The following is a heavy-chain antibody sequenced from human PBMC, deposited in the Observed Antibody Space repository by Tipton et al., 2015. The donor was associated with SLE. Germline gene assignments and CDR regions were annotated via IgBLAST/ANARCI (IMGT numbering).Heavy chain of an antibody. V-gene: IGHV4-59*01. CDR1: GFIFSNYA. CDR3: ARDEYRYDGTGYHLLGHFDY. CDR2: IHYNGST. D-gene: IGHD3-22*01. J-gene: IGHJ4*02. Sequence: LRLSCAASGFIFSNYAMNWVRQAPGKGLDWIGYIHYNGSTNYNPSLKSRVTISVDTSKNQFSLKLSSVTAADTAVYYCARDEYRYDGTGYHLLGHFDYWGQGTLVTVSS.